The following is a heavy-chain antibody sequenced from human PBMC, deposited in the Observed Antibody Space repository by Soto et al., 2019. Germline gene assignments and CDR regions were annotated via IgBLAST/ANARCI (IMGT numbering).Heavy chain of an antibody. J-gene: IGHJ5*02. Sequence: QITLKESGPTLVKPTQTLTLTCTFSGFALSTSGVGVGWIRQPPGKPMEWLALIYWDDDKRSSPSLTSRLTITTDTSKCQVVLTMTNMDPVDTATYSCAHNRGSYDFWGGCAPWGQGTLVTVSS. CDR3: AHNRGSYDFWGGCAP. CDR2: IYWDDDK. D-gene: IGHD3-3*01. CDR1: GFALSTSGVG. V-gene: IGHV2-5*02.